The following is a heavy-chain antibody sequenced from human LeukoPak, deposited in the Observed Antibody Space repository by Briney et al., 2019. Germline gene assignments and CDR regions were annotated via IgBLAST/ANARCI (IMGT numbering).Heavy chain of an antibody. Sequence: PSETLSLTCTVSGGSLSSYYWSWIRQPAGKGLEWIGRIYTSGSTNYNPSLKSRVTISVDKSKNQFSLKLSSVTAADTAVYYCARVGSSSSFYYYYYMDVWGKGTTVTVSS. CDR2: IYTSGST. CDR1: GGSLSSYY. V-gene: IGHV4-4*07. J-gene: IGHJ6*03. CDR3: ARVGSSSSFYYYYYMDV. D-gene: IGHD6-6*01.